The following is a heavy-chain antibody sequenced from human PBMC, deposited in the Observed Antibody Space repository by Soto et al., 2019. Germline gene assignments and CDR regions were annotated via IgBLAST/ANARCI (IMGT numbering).Heavy chain of an antibody. Sequence: QVQLQESGPGLVKPSETLSLTCTVSGVSISSYYWSWIRKPPGKGLEWIGCFYYSGSTNYNPSLKSRVTISVDTSKKQFSLKLSSVTAADTAVYYCARGGWKLFDYWGQGTLVTVSS. CDR1: GVSISSYY. CDR3: ARGGWKLFDY. V-gene: IGHV4-59*01. D-gene: IGHD6-19*01. J-gene: IGHJ4*02. CDR2: FYYSGST.